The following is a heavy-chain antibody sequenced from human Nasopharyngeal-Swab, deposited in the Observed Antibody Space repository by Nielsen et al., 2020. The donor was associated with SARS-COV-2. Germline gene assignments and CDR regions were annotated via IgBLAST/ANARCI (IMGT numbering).Heavy chain of an antibody. D-gene: IGHD3-10*01. Sequence: SETLSLTCTVSGGSISSSSYYWGWIRQPPGKGLEWIGSIYYSGSTYYNPSLKSRVTISVDTSKNQFSLKLSSVTAADTAVYYCARQGWFGELLRPFDYWGQRTLVTVSS. CDR3: ARQGWFGELLRPFDY. V-gene: IGHV4-39*01. J-gene: IGHJ4*02. CDR1: GGSISSSSYY. CDR2: IYYSGST.